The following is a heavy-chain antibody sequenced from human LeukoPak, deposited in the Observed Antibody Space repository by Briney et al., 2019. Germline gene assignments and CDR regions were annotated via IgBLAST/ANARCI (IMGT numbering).Heavy chain of an antibody. V-gene: IGHV4-61*01. CDR1: GASVSDGNYY. D-gene: IGHD2/OR15-2a*01. Sequence: SETLSLTCSVSGASVSDGNYYWSWIRQLPGKGLEWIGYMFYSESTKYNPSLKSRVTISVDTSKNQLSLKLSSVTAADTAVYYCARVPDRTTCFDYWGQGTLVTVSS. CDR3: ARVPDRTTCFDY. J-gene: IGHJ4*02. CDR2: MFYSEST.